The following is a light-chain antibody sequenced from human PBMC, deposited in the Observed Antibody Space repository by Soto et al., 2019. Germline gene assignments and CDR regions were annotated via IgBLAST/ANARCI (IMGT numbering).Light chain of an antibody. Sequence: QPVLTQPPSVSGAPGQRVTISCTGSSSNIGAIYYVHWYQQLPGTAPKVLIFGNNNRPSGVPDRFSGSKSGTSASLAITGLQAEDEADYYCQSYDSSLSGSVFGGGTKVTVL. V-gene: IGLV1-40*01. J-gene: IGLJ3*02. CDR2: GNN. CDR1: SSNIGAIYY. CDR3: QSYDSSLSGSV.